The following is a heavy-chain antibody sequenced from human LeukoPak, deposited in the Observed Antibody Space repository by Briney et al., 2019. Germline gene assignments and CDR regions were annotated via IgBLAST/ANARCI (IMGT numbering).Heavy chain of an antibody. Sequence: GGSLRLPCAASGFTFSLSWMHWVRQAPGKGLEWVSSINYDARSRTYADSMKGRLTISRDNAKNTLFLQMNSLRVEDTAIYSCVRGAGPGTPFDWGQGILVTVSS. J-gene: IGHJ1*01. V-gene: IGHV3-74*01. CDR3: VRGAGPGTPFD. D-gene: IGHD1-1*01. CDR2: INYDARSR. CDR1: GFTFSLSW.